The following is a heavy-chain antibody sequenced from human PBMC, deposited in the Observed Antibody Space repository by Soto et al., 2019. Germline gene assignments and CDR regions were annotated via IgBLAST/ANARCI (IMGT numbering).Heavy chain of an antibody. D-gene: IGHD3-3*01. CDR2: ISGSGGST. J-gene: IGHJ4*02. V-gene: IGHV3-23*01. CDR1: GFTFSSYA. CDR3: AKDLVEPTIFGVVTPRGDYFDY. Sequence: GGSLRLSCAASGFTFSSYAMSWVRQAPGKGLEWVSAISGSGGSTYYADSVKGRFTISRDNSKNTLYLQMNSLRAEDTAVYYCAKDLVEPTIFGVVTPRGDYFDYWGQGTLVTVSS.